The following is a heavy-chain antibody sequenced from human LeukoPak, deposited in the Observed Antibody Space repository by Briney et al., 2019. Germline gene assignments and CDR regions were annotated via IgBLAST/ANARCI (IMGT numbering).Heavy chain of an antibody. J-gene: IGHJ4*02. V-gene: IGHV3-23*01. D-gene: IGHD1-1*01. CDR1: GFAFSSHA. CDR2: IDISGGST. CDR3: ANEVRPNDY. Sequence: GGSLRLSCAASGFAFSSHAMCWVRQAPGKGLEWVSSIDISGGSTYYADSAEGRFTISRDNSENTLYLQMNGLRVEDTALYYCANEVRPNDYWGQGTLVTVSS.